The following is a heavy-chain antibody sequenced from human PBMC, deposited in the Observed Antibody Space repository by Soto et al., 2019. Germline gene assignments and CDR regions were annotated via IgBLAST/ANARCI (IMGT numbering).Heavy chain of an antibody. CDR1: GGSISSYY. V-gene: IGHV4-59*01. CDR3: ARSLYCTNGVCYTGPTY. J-gene: IGHJ4*02. CDR2: IYYSGST. Sequence: PSETLSLTCTVSGGSISSYYWSWIRQPPGKGLEWIGYIYYSGSTNYNPSLKSRVTISVDTSKNQFSLKLSSVTAADTAVYYCARSLYCTNGVCYTGPTYWGQGTLVTVPS. D-gene: IGHD2-8*01.